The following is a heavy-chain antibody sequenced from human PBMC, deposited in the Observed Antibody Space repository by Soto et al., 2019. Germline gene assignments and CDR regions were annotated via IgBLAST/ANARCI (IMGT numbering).Heavy chain of an antibody. CDR3: AKALGYCSGGSCYYFDY. J-gene: IGHJ4*02. D-gene: IGHD2-15*01. Sequence: GGSLRLSCAASGFTFSSYAMSWVRQAPGKGLEWVSAISGSGGSTYYADSVKGRFTISRDNSKNTLYLQMNSLRAEDTAVYYCAKALGYCSGGSCYYFDYWGQGTLVTVSS. V-gene: IGHV3-23*01. CDR1: GFTFSSYA. CDR2: ISGSGGST.